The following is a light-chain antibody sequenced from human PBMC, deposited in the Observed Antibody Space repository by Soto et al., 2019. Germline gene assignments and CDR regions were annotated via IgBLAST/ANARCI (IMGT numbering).Light chain of an antibody. J-gene: IGLJ1*01. CDR2: EVS. Sequence: QSVLTQPASVSGSPGQSITISCTGTSSDVGGYNYVSWYQQHPGKAPKLMISEVSNRPSGVSNRLSGSKSGNTASLTISGLQAEDEADYYCSSYTSSSTLVVFGTGTKVTVL. CDR1: SSDVGGYNY. V-gene: IGLV2-14*01. CDR3: SSYTSSSTLVV.